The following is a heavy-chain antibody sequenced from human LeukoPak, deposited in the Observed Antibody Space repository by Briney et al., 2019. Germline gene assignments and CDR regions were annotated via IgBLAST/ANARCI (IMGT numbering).Heavy chain of an antibody. J-gene: IGHJ4*02. Sequence: GGSLQISCKGSGYNFTSYWIGWVRQKPGKGLDWIGTIYPGDSATRYSPSFQGQVTSSADKSISTAYLQWSSLKASDTAMYYCARHFSYGSGSYYNADYWGQGTLVTVSS. CDR2: IYPGDSAT. CDR3: ARHFSYGSGSYYNADY. CDR1: GYNFTSYW. D-gene: IGHD3-10*01. V-gene: IGHV5-51*01.